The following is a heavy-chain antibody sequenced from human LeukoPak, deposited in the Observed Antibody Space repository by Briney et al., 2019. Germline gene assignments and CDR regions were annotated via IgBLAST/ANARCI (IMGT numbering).Heavy chain of an antibody. CDR2: MSPNSGNT. D-gene: IGHD5-18*01. V-gene: IGHV1-8*01. Sequence: ASVKVSRKASGYTFTSYDINWVRQATGQGLEWMGWMSPNSGNTGYAQKFQGRVTTTRNTSISTAYMELSSLRSEDTAVYYCARQGYSYGPPRDYWGQGTLVTVSS. CDR3: ARQGYSYGPPRDY. CDR1: GYTFTSYD. J-gene: IGHJ4*02.